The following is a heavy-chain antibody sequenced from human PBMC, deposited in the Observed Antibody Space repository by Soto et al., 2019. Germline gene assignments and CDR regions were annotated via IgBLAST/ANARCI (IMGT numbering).Heavy chain of an antibody. V-gene: IGHV3-23*01. CDR1: GFTFFSYG. CDR2: LSGGGGVT. D-gene: IGHD2-15*01. J-gene: IGHJ4*02. CDR3: AFKGTPRPYY. Sequence: EVQLLESGGALVQPGGSRRLSCAGSGFTFFSYGLTWVRQAPGKGVDWVSSLSGGGGVTYYADSVKGRFTVCRDNSQRTLYLHMNIRRSDEPAVNECAFKGTPRPYYWGRETLVTVST.